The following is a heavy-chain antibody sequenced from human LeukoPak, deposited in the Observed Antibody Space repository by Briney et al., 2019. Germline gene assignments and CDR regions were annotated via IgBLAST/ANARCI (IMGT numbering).Heavy chain of an antibody. CDR2: ISGSGGST. CDR1: GFTFSSYA. Sequence: GGSLRLSCAAFGFTFSSYAMSWVRQAPGKGLEWVSAISGSGGSTYYADSVKGRFTISRDNSKNTLYLQMNSLRAEDTAVYYCARQWLVPSVDWFDPWGQGTLVTVSS. CDR3: ARQWLVPSVDWFDP. J-gene: IGHJ5*02. V-gene: IGHV3-23*01. D-gene: IGHD6-19*01.